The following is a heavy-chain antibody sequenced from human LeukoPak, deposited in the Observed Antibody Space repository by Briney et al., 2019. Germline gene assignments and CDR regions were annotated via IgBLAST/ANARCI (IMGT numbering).Heavy chain of an antibody. Sequence: PGGSLRLSCAASGFTFSSYWMSWVRQAPGKGLEWVANIKQDGSEKYYVDSVKGRFTISRDNAKNSLYLQMDSLRDEDTAVYYCARDGSGSVSFDYWGQGTLVPVSS. CDR3: ARDGSGSVSFDY. J-gene: IGHJ4*02. V-gene: IGHV3-7*03. D-gene: IGHD3-22*01. CDR1: GFTFSSYW. CDR2: IKQDGSEK.